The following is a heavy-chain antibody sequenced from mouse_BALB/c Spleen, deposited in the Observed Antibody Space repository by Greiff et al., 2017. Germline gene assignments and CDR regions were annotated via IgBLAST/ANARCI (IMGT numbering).Heavy chain of an antibody. D-gene: IGHD1-1*01. J-gene: IGHJ2*01. CDR3: TRRGITTVVAPFDD. V-gene: IGHV1-15*01. Sequence: QVQLQQSGAELVRPGASVTLSCKASGYTFTDYEMHWVKQTPVHGLEWIGAIDPETGGTAYNQKFKGKATLTADKSSSTAYMELRSLTSEDSAVYYCTRRGITTVVAPFDDWGQGTTLTVSS. CDR2: IDPETGGT. CDR1: GYTFTDYE.